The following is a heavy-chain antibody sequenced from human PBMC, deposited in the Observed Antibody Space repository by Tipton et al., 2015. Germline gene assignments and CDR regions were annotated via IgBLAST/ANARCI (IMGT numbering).Heavy chain of an antibody. Sequence: TLSLTCTVSGGSISRYYWSWIRQAPGGGLEWIGYIYYSGSTNYNPSLKSRVTISVDTSKDQFSLKLSSVTAADTAVYYCARDLVQQLVGPYYFHYAMDVWGQGASVPVSS. CDR3: ARDLVQQLVGPYYFHYAMDV. CDR2: IYYSGST. V-gene: IGHV4-59*01. CDR1: GGSISRYY. J-gene: IGHJ6*02. D-gene: IGHD6-6*01.